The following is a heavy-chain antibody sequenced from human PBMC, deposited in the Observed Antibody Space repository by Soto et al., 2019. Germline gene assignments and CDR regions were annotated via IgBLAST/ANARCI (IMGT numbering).Heavy chain of an antibody. CDR3: ARDLPGGSYYDFWSGSEYYFDS. J-gene: IGHJ4*02. CDR1: GFAFSSYS. Sequence: GGSLRLSCAASGFAFSSYSMNWVRQAPGKGLEGGSSISSSSSYIYYADSVKGRFTISRDNAKNSLYLQMNSLRAVDTAVYYCARDLPGGSYYDFWSGSEYYFDSWSQGTLVTVSP. V-gene: IGHV3-21*01. CDR2: ISSSSSYI. D-gene: IGHD3-3*01.